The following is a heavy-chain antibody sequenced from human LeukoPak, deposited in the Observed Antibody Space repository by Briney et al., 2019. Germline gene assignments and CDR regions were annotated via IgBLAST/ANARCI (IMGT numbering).Heavy chain of an antibody. D-gene: IGHD1-1*01. Sequence: PSETLSLTCAVYGGSFSGYYWSWIRQPPGKGLEWIGEINHSGSTNYNPSLKSRVAISVDTSKNQFSLKLSSVTAADTAVYYCARSGGWNDETNWFDPWGQGTLVTVSS. V-gene: IGHV4-34*01. CDR2: INHSGST. CDR3: ARSGGWNDETNWFDP. J-gene: IGHJ5*02. CDR1: GGSFSGYY.